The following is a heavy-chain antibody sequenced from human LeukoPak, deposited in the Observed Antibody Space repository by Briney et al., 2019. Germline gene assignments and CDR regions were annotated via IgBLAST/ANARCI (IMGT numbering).Heavy chain of an antibody. CDR1: GYTFTGYY. CDR3: ARDSLSVDIVVVPAAIGY. J-gene: IGHJ4*02. D-gene: IGHD2-2*02. Sequence: GASVKVSCKASGYTFTGYYMHWVRQAPGQGLEWVGWINPNSGGTNYAQKFQGWVTMTRDTSISTAYMELRSLRSDDTAVYYCARDSLSVDIVVVPAAIGYWGQGTLVTVSS. CDR2: INPNSGGT. V-gene: IGHV1-2*04.